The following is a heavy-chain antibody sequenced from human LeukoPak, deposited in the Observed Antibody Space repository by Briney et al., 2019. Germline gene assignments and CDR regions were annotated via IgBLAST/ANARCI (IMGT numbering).Heavy chain of an antibody. CDR1: GYTFISYA. CDR2: INANTGNP. J-gene: IGHJ4*02. V-gene: IGHV7-4-1*02. CDR3: ARGGGESFEAAGTLDLIDY. Sequence: ASVKVSCKAFGYTFISYAMNWVRQAPGQGLEWMGWINANTGNPTYAQGFTGRFVFSLDTSVSTAYLQISSLKAEDTAVYYCARGGGESFEAAGTLDLIDYWGQGTLVTVSS. D-gene: IGHD6-13*01.